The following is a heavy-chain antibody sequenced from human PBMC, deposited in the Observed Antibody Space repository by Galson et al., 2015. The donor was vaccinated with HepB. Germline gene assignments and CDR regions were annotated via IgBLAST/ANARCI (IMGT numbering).Heavy chain of an antibody. CDR2: IYTSGST. V-gene: IGHV4-61*02. CDR3: ARVGSPDGFATNWFDP. Sequence: TLSLTCTVSGGSISSGSYYWSWIRQPAGKGLEWIGRIYTSGSTNYNPSLKSRVTISVDTSKNQFSLKLSSVTAADTAVYYCARVGSPDGFATNWFDPWGQGTLVTVSS. J-gene: IGHJ5*02. CDR1: GGSISSGSYY. D-gene: IGHD3-10*01.